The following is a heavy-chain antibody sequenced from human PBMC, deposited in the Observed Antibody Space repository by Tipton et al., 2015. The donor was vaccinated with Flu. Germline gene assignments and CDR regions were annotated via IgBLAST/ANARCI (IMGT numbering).Heavy chain of an antibody. J-gene: IGHJ3*02. CDR3: ARVSLGLYAFDI. V-gene: IGHV4-31*03. CDR2: IYYSGST. Sequence: TLSLTCTVSGGSISSGGYYWSWIRQHPGKGLEWIGYIYYSGSTYYNPSLKSRVTISVDTSKNQFSLKLSSVTAADTAVYYCARVSLGLYAFDIWGQGTMVTVSS. CDR1: GGSISSGGYY.